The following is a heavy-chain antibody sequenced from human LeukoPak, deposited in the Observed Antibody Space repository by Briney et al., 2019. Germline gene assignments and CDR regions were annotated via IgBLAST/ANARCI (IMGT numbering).Heavy chain of an antibody. CDR1: GFTFSSYG. CDR3: AKRAPGYYGSGSYYSGDGSCFDY. Sequence: PGGTLRLSCAASGFTFSSYGMSWVRQAPGKGLEWVSAISGSGGSTYYADSVKGRFTISRDNSKNTLYLQMSSLRAEDTAVYYCAKRAPGYYGSGSYYSGDGSCFDYWGQGTLVTVSS. CDR2: ISGSGGST. D-gene: IGHD3-10*01. V-gene: IGHV3-23*01. J-gene: IGHJ4*02.